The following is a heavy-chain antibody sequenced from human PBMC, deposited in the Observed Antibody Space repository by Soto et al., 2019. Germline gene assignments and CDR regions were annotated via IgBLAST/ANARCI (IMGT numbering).Heavy chain of an antibody. CDR3: ARGPPTYYYDSSGYDPYYYYGMDV. V-gene: IGHV4-59*01. Sequence: PSETVSLTCTVSGGSISSYYWSWIRQPPGKGLEWIGYIYYSGSTNYNPSLKSRVTISVDTSKNQFSLKLSSVTAADTAVYYCARGPPTYYYDSSGYDPYYYYGMDVWGQGTTVTVSS. CDR1: GGSISSYY. CDR2: IYYSGST. J-gene: IGHJ6*02. D-gene: IGHD3-22*01.